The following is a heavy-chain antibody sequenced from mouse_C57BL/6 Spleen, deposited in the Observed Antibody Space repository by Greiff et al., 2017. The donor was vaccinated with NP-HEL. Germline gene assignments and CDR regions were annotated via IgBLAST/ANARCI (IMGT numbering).Heavy chain of an antibody. V-gene: IGHV1-76*01. J-gene: IGHJ2*01. CDR3: AIGNSYYCDY. CDR1: GYTFTDYY. Sequence: VQLQQSGAELVRPGASVKLSCKASGYTFTDYYINWVKQRPGQGLEWIARIYPGSGNTYYNEKFKGKATLTAEKSSSTAYMQLSSLTSEDSAVYCCAIGNSYYCDYWGQGTTLTVSS. D-gene: IGHD2-1*01. CDR2: IYPGSGNT.